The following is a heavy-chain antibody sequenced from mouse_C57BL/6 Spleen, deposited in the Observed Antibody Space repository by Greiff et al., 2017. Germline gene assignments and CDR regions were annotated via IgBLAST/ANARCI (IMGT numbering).Heavy chain of an antibody. CDR2: ISSGSSTI. D-gene: IGHD1-1*01. V-gene: IGHV5-17*01. Sequence: EVQLVESGGGLVKPGGSLKLSCAASGFTFSDYGMHWVRQAPEKGLEWVAYISSGSSTIYYADTVKGRFTISRDNAKNTLFLQMTSLRSEDTAMYYCATTTVVALYYYAMDYWGQGTSVTVSS. CDR3: ATTTVVALYYYAMDY. J-gene: IGHJ4*01. CDR1: GFTFSDYG.